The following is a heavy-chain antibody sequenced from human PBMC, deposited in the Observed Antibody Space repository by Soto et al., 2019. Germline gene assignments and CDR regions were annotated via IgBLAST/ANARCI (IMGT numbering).Heavy chain of an antibody. J-gene: IGHJ4*02. D-gene: IGHD3-22*01. CDR1: GFTFSSYG. CDR2: ISYDGSNK. CDR3: ARDRSYYDSSGSYSPPY. Sequence: GGSLRLSCAASGFTFSSYGMHWVRQAPGKGLEWVAVISYDGSNKYYADSVKGRFTISRDNSKNTLYLQMNSLRAEDTAVYYCARDRSYYDSSGSYSPPYWGQGTLVTVS. V-gene: IGHV3-30*03.